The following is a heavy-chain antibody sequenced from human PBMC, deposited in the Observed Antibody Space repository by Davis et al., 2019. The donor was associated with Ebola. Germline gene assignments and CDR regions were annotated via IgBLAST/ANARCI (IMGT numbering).Heavy chain of an antibody. V-gene: IGHV5-51*01. CDR3: ARQMGSLTSA. J-gene: IGHJ6*02. Sequence: KVSCKGFGYSFSSYWIGWARQMPGKGLEWMGIVFPGDGDTRYSPSFQGQVTISADKSISTAYLQWSSLKASDTAVYYCARQMGSLTSAWGQGTTVTVSS. D-gene: IGHD2-8*01. CDR1: GYSFSSYW. CDR2: VFPGDGDT.